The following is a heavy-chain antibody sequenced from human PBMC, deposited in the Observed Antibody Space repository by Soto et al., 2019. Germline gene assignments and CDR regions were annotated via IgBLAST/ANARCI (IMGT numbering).Heavy chain of an antibody. CDR3: ARVNRYYDILTGYYVFDY. J-gene: IGHJ4*02. V-gene: IGHV3-11*01. CDR2: ISSSGSTI. CDR1: ECTFIDYD. D-gene: IGHD3-9*01. Sequence: RHSNTASECTFIDYDGRWIRHEQGKGLEWVSYISSSGSTIYYADSVKGRFTISRDNAKNSLYLQMNSLRAEDTAVYYCARVNRYYDILTGYYVFDYWGQGTLVTVSS.